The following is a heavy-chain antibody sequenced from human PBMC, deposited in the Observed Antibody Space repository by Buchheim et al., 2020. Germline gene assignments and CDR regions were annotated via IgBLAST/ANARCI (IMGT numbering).Heavy chain of an antibody. CDR1: GGTFSSYT. V-gene: IGHV1-69*08. CDR3: ARDAVTDYYYGSGSPLDY. CDR2: IIPILGIA. Sequence: QVQLVQSGAEVKKPGSSVKVSCKASGGTFSSYTISWVRQAPGQGLEWMGRIIPILGIANYAQKFQGRVTITADKSTSTAYMKLSSLRSEDTAVYYWARDAVTDYYYGSGSPLDYWGQGTL. J-gene: IGHJ4*02. D-gene: IGHD3-10*01.